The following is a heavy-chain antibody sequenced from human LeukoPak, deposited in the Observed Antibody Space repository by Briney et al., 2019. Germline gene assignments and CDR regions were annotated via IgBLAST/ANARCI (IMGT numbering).Heavy chain of an antibody. CDR3: ARDPYRFAVDI. D-gene: IGHD1-26*01. Sequence: GGSLRLSCAASGFSFSTIYMSWVRQTPGQGLEWVANINVDGTAEYYVDSVKGRFTISRDNANNSLYLQMNSLRAADTAVYYCARDPYRFAVDIWGQGTVVLVSS. CDR1: GFSFSTIY. J-gene: IGHJ3*02. V-gene: IGHV3-7*03. CDR2: INVDGTAE.